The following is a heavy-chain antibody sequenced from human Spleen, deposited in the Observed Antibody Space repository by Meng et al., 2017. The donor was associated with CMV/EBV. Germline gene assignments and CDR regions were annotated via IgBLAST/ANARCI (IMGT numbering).Heavy chain of an antibody. V-gene: IGHV4-39*01. CDR2: ISYIGNT. Sequence: SETLSLTCTVSGGSVTSSSYYWGWIRQPPGKGLEWIGTISYIGNTNYNPTLQSRVTMSLDTSKNQFSLKVTSVTATDTAVYFCARPAGYTGYDLDHWGQGTLVTVSS. CDR1: GGSVTSSSYY. CDR3: ARPAGYTGYDLDH. D-gene: IGHD5-12*01. J-gene: IGHJ4*02.